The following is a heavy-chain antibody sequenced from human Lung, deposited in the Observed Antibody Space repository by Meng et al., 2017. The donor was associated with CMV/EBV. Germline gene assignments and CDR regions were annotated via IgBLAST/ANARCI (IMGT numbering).Heavy chain of an antibody. V-gene: IGHV3-33*07. D-gene: IGHD4-17*01. CDR2: IWYDRSTR. CDR3: AGSPPTTPFDF. CDR1: GFAFNTYG. J-gene: IGHJ4*02. Sequence: LCCAVLGFAFNTYGMIWVRQAPGKGLGCVAVIWYDRSTRYYAGSVNGRFTISRDNCNNTLYLQMNSLRAEDTAVYYCAGSPPTTPFDFWGQGTLVTVSS.